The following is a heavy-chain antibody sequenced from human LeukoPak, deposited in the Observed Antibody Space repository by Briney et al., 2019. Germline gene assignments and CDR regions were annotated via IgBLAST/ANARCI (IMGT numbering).Heavy chain of an antibody. D-gene: IGHD2-15*01. CDR2: IYYSGST. CDR3: ASYCSGGSCYRRNWLDP. V-gene: IGHV4-39*01. J-gene: IGHJ5*02. CDR1: GGSMNKYY. Sequence: SETLSLTCTVSGGSMNKYYWNWIRQPPGKGLEWIGSIYYSGSTYYNPSLKSRVTISVDTSKNQFSLKLRSVTAADTAVYYCASYCSGGSCYRRNWLDPWGQGTLVTVSS.